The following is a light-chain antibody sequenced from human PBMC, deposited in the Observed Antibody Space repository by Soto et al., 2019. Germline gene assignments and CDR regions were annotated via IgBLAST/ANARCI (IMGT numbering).Light chain of an antibody. CDR2: KAS. CDR3: QHYNSYSEA. V-gene: IGKV1-5*03. Sequence: DIQMTQSPSTLSGAVGDRVTITCRASQPISSWLAWYQQKPGKAPKLLIYKASTLKTGVPSRFSGSGSGTEFTLTISSLQPDDFATYYCQHYNSYSEAFGQGTKVDIK. CDR1: QPISSW. J-gene: IGKJ1*01.